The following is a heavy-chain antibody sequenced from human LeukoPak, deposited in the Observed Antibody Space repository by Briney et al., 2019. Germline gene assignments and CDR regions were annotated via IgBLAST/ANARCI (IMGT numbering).Heavy chain of an antibody. J-gene: IGHJ5*02. CDR3: ARGRFLEWFTLRFDP. V-gene: IGHV1-2*02. Sequence: ASVKVSCKASGYTFTGYYLHWVRQAPGQGLEWMGWINSNSGGTNYAQKFQGRVTLNRDTSISTAYMELSSLRSDDTAVYYCARGRFLEWFTLRFDPWGQGTLVTVSS. CDR1: GYTFTGYY. CDR2: INSNSGGT. D-gene: IGHD3-3*01.